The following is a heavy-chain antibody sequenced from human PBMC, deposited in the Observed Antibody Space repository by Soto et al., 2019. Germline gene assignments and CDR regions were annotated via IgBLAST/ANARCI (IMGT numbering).Heavy chain of an antibody. V-gene: IGHV4-59*01. CDR2: IDYSGSA. CDR1: GGSISSYY. D-gene: IGHD6-19*01. J-gene: IGHJ3*02. Sequence: TLSLTCTVSGGSISSYYWSWIRQPPGKVLEWIGYIDYSGSANYNPSLKSRVTISVDTSKNQFSLKLSPVTAADTAVYYCARTRQQWLADAFDIWGQGTMVTVSS. CDR3: ARTRQQWLADAFDI.